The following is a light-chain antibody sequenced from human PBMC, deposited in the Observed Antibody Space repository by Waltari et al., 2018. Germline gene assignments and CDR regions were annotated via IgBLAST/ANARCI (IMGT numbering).Light chain of an antibody. V-gene: IGKV4-1*01. J-gene: IGKJ3*01. CDR1: PSVFNSSNNKNY. CDR3: QQYYSTPFT. CDR2: WAS. Sequence: DIVMTQSPDSLAVSLRERAPLNCKSSPSVFNSSNNKNYLAWYQQKPGQPPKLLIYWASTRESGVPDRFSGSGSGTDFTLTISSLQAEDVAVYYCQQYYSTPFTFGLGTKVDIK.